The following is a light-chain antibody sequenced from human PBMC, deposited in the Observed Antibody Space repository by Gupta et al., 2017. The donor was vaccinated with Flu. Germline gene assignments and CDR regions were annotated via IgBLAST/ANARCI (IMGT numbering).Light chain of an antibody. CDR3: QHLNNYPFT. V-gene: IGKV1-9*01. Sequence: PSFLSASVGDRVTITCRASQDISSYLAWYQQKPGKAPELLISAASTLQSGVPSRFSGSGSGTEFTLTISSLQPEDFAIYYCQHLNNYPFTFGHGTKVDFK. CDR1: QDISSY. J-gene: IGKJ3*01. CDR2: AAS.